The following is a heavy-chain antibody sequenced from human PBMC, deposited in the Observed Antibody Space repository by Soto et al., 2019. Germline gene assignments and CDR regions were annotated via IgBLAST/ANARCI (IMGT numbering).Heavy chain of an antibody. CDR3: AKDAITGNGFIDWFDS. Sequence: EVQLLESGGGLVQPGESLRLSCAASGFTFSDFAMSWVRQAPGEGLEWVSTVYGNSAKTFYTDSVKGRFTASRDNSKNTLYLEMSSLRVEDTAVYYCAKDAITGNGFIDWFDSWGQGTLVTVSS. CDR2: VYGNSAKT. J-gene: IGHJ5*01. D-gene: IGHD3-10*01. CDR1: GFTFSDFA. V-gene: IGHV3-23*01.